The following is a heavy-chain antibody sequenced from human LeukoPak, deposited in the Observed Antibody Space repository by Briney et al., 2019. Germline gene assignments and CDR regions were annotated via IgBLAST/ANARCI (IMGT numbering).Heavy chain of an antibody. CDR2: IKSKTDGGTT. V-gene: IGHV3-15*01. D-gene: IGHD3-9*01. CDR3: TTDLYDILTDRFYYYYGMDV. Sequence: PGGSLRLSCAASGFTFSNAWMSWVRQAPGKGLEWVGRIKSKTDGGTTDYAAPMKGRFTISRDDSKNTLYLQMNSLKTEDTAVYYCTTDLYDILTDRFYYYYGMDVWGKGTTVTVSS. CDR1: GFTFSNAW. J-gene: IGHJ6*04.